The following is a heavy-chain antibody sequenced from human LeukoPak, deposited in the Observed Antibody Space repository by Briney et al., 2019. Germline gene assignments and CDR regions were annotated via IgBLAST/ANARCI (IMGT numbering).Heavy chain of an antibody. CDR2: INHSGST. D-gene: IGHD2-21*02. J-gene: IGHJ4*02. Sequence: SETLSLTCAVYGGSFSGYYWSWIRQPPGKGLEWIGEINHSGSTNYNPSLKSRVTISVDTSKNQFSLKLSSVTAADTAVYYCARRSYCGGDCLWLDSWGQGTLVTVSS. CDR1: GGSFSGYY. CDR3: ARRSYCGGDCLWLDS. V-gene: IGHV4-34*01.